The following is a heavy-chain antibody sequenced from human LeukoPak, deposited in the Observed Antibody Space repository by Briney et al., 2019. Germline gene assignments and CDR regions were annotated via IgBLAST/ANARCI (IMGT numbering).Heavy chain of an antibody. V-gene: IGHV3-74*01. CDR3: VSFYETY. Sequence: GGSLRLSCAASGNYWMHWVRQAPGKGLVWVSHINSDGSWTSYADSVKGRFTISKDNAKNTVYLQMNSLRAEGTAVYYCVSFYETYWGRGTLVTVSS. CDR2: INSDGSWT. D-gene: IGHD2/OR15-2a*01. CDR1: GNYW. J-gene: IGHJ4*02.